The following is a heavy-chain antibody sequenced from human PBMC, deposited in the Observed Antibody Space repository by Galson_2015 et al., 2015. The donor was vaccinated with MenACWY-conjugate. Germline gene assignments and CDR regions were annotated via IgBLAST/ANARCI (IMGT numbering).Heavy chain of an antibody. CDR3: ARVTANTSWPPGTGD. Sequence: SVKVSCKASGYTFNNYGIMWVRQAPGQGLQWMGWISAYNGNKNYAQEAQGRVTMTTDTSTSTAYMELMSLTSDDTAVYYCARVTANTSWPPGTGDWGQGTLVIVSS. V-gene: IGHV1-18*01. CDR2: ISAYNGNK. J-gene: IGHJ4*02. CDR1: GYTFNNYG. D-gene: IGHD3/OR15-3a*01.